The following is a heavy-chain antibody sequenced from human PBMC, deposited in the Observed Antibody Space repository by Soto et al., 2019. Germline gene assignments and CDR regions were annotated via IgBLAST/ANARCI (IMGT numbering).Heavy chain of an antibody. CDR3: AAVPYCSSTSCYLGGMDV. J-gene: IGHJ6*02. CDR1: GFTFTSSA. Sequence: QMQLVQSGPEVKKPGTSVKVSCKASGFTFTSSAMQWVRQARGQRLEWIGWIVVGSGNTNYAQKFQERVTITRDMSTSTAYMELSSLRSEDTAVYYCAAVPYCSSTSCYLGGMDVWGQGTTVTVSS. V-gene: IGHV1-58*02. D-gene: IGHD2-2*01. CDR2: IVVGSGNT.